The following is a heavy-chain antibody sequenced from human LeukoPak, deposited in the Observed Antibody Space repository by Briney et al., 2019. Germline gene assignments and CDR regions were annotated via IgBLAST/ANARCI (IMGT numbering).Heavy chain of an antibody. CDR2: IVVGSGNT. CDR1: GFTFTSSA. V-gene: IGHV1-58*02. Sequence: SVNVSCKASGFTFTSSAMQWVRQARGQRLEWIGWIVVGSGNTNYTQKFQERVTITRDMSTSTAYMELSSLRSEDTAVYYCAAAPGIAVAGTLAFDIWGQGTMVTVSS. D-gene: IGHD6-19*01. CDR3: AAAPGIAVAGTLAFDI. J-gene: IGHJ3*02.